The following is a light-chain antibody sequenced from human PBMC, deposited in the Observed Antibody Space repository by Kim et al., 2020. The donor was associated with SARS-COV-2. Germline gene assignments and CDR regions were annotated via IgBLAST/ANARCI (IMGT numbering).Light chain of an antibody. CDR2: LNSDGSH. J-gene: IGLJ2*01. CDR1: SGHSSYA. Sequence: ASVKLTGTLSSGHSSYAIAWHQQQPEKGPRYLMKLNSDGSHSKGDGIPDRFSGSSSGAERYLTISSLQSEDEADYYCQTWGSGTVVFGGGTQLTVL. CDR3: QTWGSGTVV. V-gene: IGLV4-69*01.